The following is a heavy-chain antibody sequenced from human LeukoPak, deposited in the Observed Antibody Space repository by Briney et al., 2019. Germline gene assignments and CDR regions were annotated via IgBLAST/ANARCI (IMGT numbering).Heavy chain of an antibody. J-gene: IGHJ6*02. CDR2: IVVGSGNT. D-gene: IGHD4-17*01. Sequence: GASVKVSCKASGFTFTSSAMQWVRQARGQRLEWVGWIVVGSGNTNYAQKFQERVTITRDMSTRTPYIELSSLRSEDTAVYHCAAGDYGDYDYSGMAVWGQGTTVTVSS. CDR3: AAGDYGDYDYSGMAV. V-gene: IGHV1-58*02. CDR1: GFTFTSSA.